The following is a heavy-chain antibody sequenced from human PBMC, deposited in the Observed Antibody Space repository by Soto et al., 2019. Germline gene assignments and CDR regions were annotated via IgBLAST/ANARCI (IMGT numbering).Heavy chain of an antibody. D-gene: IGHD3-9*01. Sequence: PGGSLRRSCTASAFIFKDYAMSWVRQAPGKGLEWVSTISRGGAYTHYADSVKGRFTISRDNSANILYLHMDSLGGDDTAVYYCAQDPSTGYADHWRRGTLVTVAS. J-gene: IGHJ4*02. CDR1: AFIFKDYA. CDR3: AQDPSTGYADH. CDR2: ISRGGAYT. V-gene: IGHV3-23*01.